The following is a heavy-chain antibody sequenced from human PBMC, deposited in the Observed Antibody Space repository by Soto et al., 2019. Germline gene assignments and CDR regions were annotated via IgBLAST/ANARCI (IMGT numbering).Heavy chain of an antibody. Sequence: ASVKVSCKASGYTFTSYGISWVRQAPGQGLEWMGWISAYNGNTNYAQKLQGRVTMTTDTSTSTAYMELRSLRSDDTAVYYCARDEDIFWSGYYYGVGLLPPDYWGQGTLVTVSS. J-gene: IGHJ4*02. CDR3: ARDEDIFWSGYYYGVGLLPPDY. V-gene: IGHV1-18*01. CDR1: GYTFTSYG. CDR2: ISAYNGNT. D-gene: IGHD3-3*01.